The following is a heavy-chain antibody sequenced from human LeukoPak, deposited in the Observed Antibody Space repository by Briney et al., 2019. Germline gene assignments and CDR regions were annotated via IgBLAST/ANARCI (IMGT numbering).Heavy chain of an antibody. CDR2: INPNSGGT. J-gene: IGHJ6*02. V-gene: IGHV1-2*02. CDR1: GYTFTGYY. CDR3: ARDQVSQSPLGAGDFVGATRAARYGMDV. D-gene: IGHD1-26*01. Sequence: GASVKVSCKASGYTFTGYYMHWVRQAPGQGLEWMGWINPNSGGTNYAQKFQGRVTMTRDTSISTAYMELSRLRSDDTAVYYCARDQVSQSPLGAGDFVGATRAARYGMDVWGQGTTVTVSS.